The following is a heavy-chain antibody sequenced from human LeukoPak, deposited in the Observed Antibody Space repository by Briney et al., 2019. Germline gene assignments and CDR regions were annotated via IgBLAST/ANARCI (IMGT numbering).Heavy chain of an antibody. Sequence: PGGSLRLSCAASGFTFSNAWMSWVRQAPGKGLEWIAEINHDRTTKYNPSLKSRVTISVDASRNQFSLKLSSVTAADTAVYYCARLRDFSYDSGSFEGDVDGFDIWGQGTMVTISS. CDR1: GFTFSNAW. D-gene: IGHD3-10*01. CDR2: INHDRTT. CDR3: ARLRDFSYDSGSFEGDVDGFDI. V-gene: IGHV4-34*01. J-gene: IGHJ3*02.